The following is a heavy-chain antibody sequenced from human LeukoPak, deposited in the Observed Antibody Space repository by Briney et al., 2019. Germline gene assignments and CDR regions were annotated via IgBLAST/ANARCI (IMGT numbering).Heavy chain of an antibody. J-gene: IGHJ5*02. CDR2: INHSGST. V-gene: IGHV4-34*01. CDR1: GGSFSGYY. CDR3: ARPRKRTTTVTTRFNWFDP. D-gene: IGHD4-17*01. Sequence: SETLSLTCAVYGGSFSGYYWSWIRQPPGKGLEWIGEINHSGSTNYNPSLKSRVTISVDTSKNQFSLKLSSVTAADTAVYYCARPRKRTTTVTTRFNWFDPWGQGTLVAVSS.